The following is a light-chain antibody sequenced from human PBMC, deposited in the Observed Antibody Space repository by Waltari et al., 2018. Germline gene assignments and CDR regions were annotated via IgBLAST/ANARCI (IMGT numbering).Light chain of an antibody. Sequence: QSVLTQPPSVSATPGQRVTIPCSGSSSNIGSNTVTWYQQFPGTAPRLLIHSDNQRPSGVPDRFSGSKSGTSASLAISGLQSDDEADYYCAAWDDSLHGPVLGGGTKLTVL. J-gene: IGLJ3*02. V-gene: IGLV1-44*01. CDR1: SSNIGSNT. CDR2: SDN. CDR3: AAWDDSLHGPV.